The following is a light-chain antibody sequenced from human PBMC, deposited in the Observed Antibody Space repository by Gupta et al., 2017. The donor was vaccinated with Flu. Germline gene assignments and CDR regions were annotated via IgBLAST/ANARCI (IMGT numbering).Light chain of an antibody. V-gene: IGKV1-39*01. Sequence: IQVTQSPSSLPASVGDRVTITCRASQSISVSLSWYQQKAGKAPKLLIFAASSLPSGVPSRFSGSGSGTDFTLTITSLQPEDFATYYCQQGDSSPFTFGPGTTVDIK. CDR1: QSISVS. CDR2: AAS. J-gene: IGKJ3*01. CDR3: QQGDSSPFT.